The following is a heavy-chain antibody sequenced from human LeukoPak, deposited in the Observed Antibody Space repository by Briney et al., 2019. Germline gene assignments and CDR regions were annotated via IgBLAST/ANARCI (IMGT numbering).Heavy chain of an antibody. J-gene: IGHJ6*04. Sequence: GGSLRLSCAASGFTFSSYWMTWVRQAPGKGLEWVANIKQDGSDKYYVDSVKGRFTISRDNAKNSLHLQMNSLRAEDTAVYYCAELGITMIGGVWGKGTTVTISS. V-gene: IGHV3-7*01. CDR1: GFTFSSYW. D-gene: IGHD3-10*02. CDR2: IKQDGSDK. CDR3: AELGITMIGGV.